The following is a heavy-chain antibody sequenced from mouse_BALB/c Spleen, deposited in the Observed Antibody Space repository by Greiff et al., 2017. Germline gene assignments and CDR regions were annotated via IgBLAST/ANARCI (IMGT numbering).Heavy chain of an antibody. Sequence: VQLKESGPGLVKPSQSLSLTCTVTGYSITSDYAWNWIRQFPGNQLEWMGYISYSGSTSYNPSLKSRISITRDTSKNQFFLQLNSVTTEDTATYYCAREALYYYGSSYRAYWGQGTLVTVSA. V-gene: IGHV3-2*02. D-gene: IGHD1-1*01. J-gene: IGHJ3*01. CDR3: AREALYYYGSSYRAY. CDR1: GYSITSDYA. CDR2: ISYSGST.